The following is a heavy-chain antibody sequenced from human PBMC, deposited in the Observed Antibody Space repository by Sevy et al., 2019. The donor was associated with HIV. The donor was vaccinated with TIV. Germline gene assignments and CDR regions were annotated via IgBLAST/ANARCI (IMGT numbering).Heavy chain of an antibody. J-gene: IGHJ4*02. CDR3: ARASSMTTVTTFYFDY. CDR2: ISSSGSTI. D-gene: IGHD4-17*01. CDR1: GFTFSSYE. V-gene: IGHV3-48*03. Sequence: GGSLTLSCAASGFTFSSYEMNWVRQAPGKGLEWVSYISSSGSTIYYADSVKGRFTISRDNAKNSLYLQMNSLRAEDTAVYYCARASSMTTVTTFYFDYWGQGTLVTVSS.